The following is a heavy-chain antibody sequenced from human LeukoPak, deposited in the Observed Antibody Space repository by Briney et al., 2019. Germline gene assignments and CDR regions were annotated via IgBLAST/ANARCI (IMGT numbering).Heavy chain of an antibody. CDR3: ATDSAPVGLDGFDV. CDR2: FDPEDGKI. Sequence: ASVKVSCKVSGYMFTELPIHWVRQAPGKGLEWMGTFDPEDGKIIYAQSFEGRLTMTEDTTTDTAYMELSGLRSEDTAVYYCATDSAPVGLDGFDVWGQGTMFTVSS. D-gene: IGHD2-2*01. CDR1: GYMFTELP. J-gene: IGHJ3*01. V-gene: IGHV1-24*01.